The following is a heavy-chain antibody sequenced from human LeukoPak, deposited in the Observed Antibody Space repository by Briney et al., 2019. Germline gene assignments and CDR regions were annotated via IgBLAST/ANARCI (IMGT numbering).Heavy chain of an antibody. Sequence: SETLSLTCNVSGGSISDNDYSWDWIRQPPGKGLEWMGCIHYSGTTYSNPSLKSRISISVDTSKSQFSLKLRSVTAADTAVYYCARRYYFVSGSYYPFDIWGQGTLVTVSS. CDR2: IHYSGTT. J-gene: IGHJ4*02. CDR3: ARRYYFVSGSYYPFDI. D-gene: IGHD3-10*01. V-gene: IGHV4-39*01. CDR1: GGSISDNDYS.